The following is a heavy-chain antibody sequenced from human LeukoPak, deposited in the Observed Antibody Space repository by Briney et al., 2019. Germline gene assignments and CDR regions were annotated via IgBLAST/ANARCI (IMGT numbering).Heavy chain of an antibody. J-gene: IGHJ4*02. V-gene: IGHV3-23*01. CDR2: ISGSGDSS. CDR1: GLTFSSYD. Sequence: GGSLRLSCAASGLTFSSYDMSWVRQAPGKGLEWVSAISGSGDSSYYADSVKGRFTISRDNSKNTVYLQMNSLRAEDTAVYYCAKDISGGDCPDYWGQGTPVTVSS. D-gene: IGHD2-21*02. CDR3: AKDISGGDCPDY.